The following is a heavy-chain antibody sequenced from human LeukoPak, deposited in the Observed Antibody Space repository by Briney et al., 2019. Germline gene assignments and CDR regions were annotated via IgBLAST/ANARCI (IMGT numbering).Heavy chain of an antibody. J-gene: IGHJ4*02. D-gene: IGHD3-16*01. V-gene: IGHV3-7*01. CDR2: IKEDGSEK. CDR3: VRDGMRGGAFDY. Sequence: GGSLRLSCAASGFIFSNYWMIWVRQTPEKGLEWVANIKEDGSEKYYLDSVKGRFTISRDNAEKSLYLLMDGLRAEDTAVYLCVRDGMRGGAFDYWGQGTLVTVSS. CDR1: GFIFSNYW.